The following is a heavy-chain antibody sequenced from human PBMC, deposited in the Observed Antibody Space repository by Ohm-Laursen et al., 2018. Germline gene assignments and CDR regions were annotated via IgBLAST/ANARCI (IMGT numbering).Heavy chain of an antibody. CDR1: GGSISSSSYY. CDR2: IYYSGST. CDR3: ARRGVTYYYDSSGYYSFSGRNWFDP. V-gene: IGHV4-39*01. D-gene: IGHD3-22*01. Sequence: GTLSLTCTVSGGSISSSSYYWGWIRQPPGKGLEWIGSIYYSGSTYYNPSLKSRVTISVDTSKNQFSLKLSSVTAADTAVYYCARRGVTYYYDSSGYYSFSGRNWFDPWGQGTLVTVSS. J-gene: IGHJ5*02.